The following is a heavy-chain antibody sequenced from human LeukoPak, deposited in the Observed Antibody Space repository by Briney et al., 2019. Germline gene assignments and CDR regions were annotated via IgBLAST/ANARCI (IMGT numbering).Heavy chain of an antibody. V-gene: IGHV3-21*01. J-gene: IGHJ6*03. CDR2: IRGSGGGT. CDR3: ARGFRYSNPKDYYYYMDV. D-gene: IGHD4-11*01. Sequence: GRSLRLSCAASGFTFSSYGMHWVRQAPGKGLEWVSAIRGSGGGTFYADSVKGRFTISRDNAKNSLYLQMNSLRAEDTTVYYCARGFRYSNPKDYYYYMDVWGKGTTVTVSS. CDR1: GFTFSSYG.